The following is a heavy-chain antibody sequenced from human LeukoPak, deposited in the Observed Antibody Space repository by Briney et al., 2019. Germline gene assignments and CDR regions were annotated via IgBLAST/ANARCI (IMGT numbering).Heavy chain of an antibody. V-gene: IGHV2-5*01. CDR3: AHIIRYHDSSGSLNY. CDR1: GFSLSTTGVG. J-gene: IGHJ4*02. D-gene: IGHD3-22*01. Sequence: SGPTLVNPTQTLTLTCTFAGFSLSTTGVGVGWIRQAPGKALEWLALIYWNDDKRYSPSLKSRLTITTDTSKSQVVLTMTNMDPVDTATYYCAHIIRYHDSSGSLNYWGQGTPVTVSS. CDR2: IYWNDDK.